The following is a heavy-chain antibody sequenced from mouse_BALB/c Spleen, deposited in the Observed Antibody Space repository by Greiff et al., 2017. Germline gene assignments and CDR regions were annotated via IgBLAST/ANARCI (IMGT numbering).Heavy chain of an antibody. Sequence: VQLQQSGAEPARPGASVKLSCKASGYTFTSYWMQWVKQRPGQGLEWIGAIYPGDGDTRYTQKFKGKATLTADKSSRTAYLQLSSLASEDSAVYYCARRDGNYWYFDVWGAGTAVTVSS. D-gene: IGHD2-1*01. V-gene: IGHV1-87*01. CDR2: IYPGDGDT. CDR1: GYTFTSYW. CDR3: ARRDGNYWYFDV. J-gene: IGHJ1*01.